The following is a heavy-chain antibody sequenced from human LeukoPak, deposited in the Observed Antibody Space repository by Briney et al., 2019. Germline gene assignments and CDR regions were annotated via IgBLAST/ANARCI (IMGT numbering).Heavy chain of an antibody. CDR3: TTQWELLESFDY. Sequence: GGSLRLSCAASGFTFSSYNMNWVRQAPGKGLEWVGRIKSKTDGGTTDYAAPVKGRFTISGDDSKNTLYLQMNSLKTEDTAVYYCTTQWELLESFDYWGQGTLVTVSS. D-gene: IGHD1-26*01. CDR2: IKSKTDGGTT. V-gene: IGHV3-15*01. CDR1: GFTFSSYN. J-gene: IGHJ4*02.